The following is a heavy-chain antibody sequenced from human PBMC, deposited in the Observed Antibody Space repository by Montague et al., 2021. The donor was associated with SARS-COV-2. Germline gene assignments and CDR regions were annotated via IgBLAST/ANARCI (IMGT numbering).Heavy chain of an antibody. CDR2: ISDTGSTI. CDR3: AKALMTYGGNSPVDQ. D-gene: IGHD4-23*01. J-gene: IGHJ4*02. CDR1: GFTFSDYD. Sequence: SLRLSCAASGFTFSDYDMNWIRQAPGKGLEWISYISDTGSTIYYADSVKGRFTVSRDNTKNSLYLQMNSLRAEDTAVYYCAKALMTYGGNSPVDQWGQGTLVTGSS. V-gene: IGHV3-11*01.